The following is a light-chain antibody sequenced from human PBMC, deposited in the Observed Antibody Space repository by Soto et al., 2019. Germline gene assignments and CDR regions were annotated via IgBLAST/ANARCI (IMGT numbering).Light chain of an antibody. V-gene: IGKV3-11*01. CDR3: QKRSNWPPWT. Sequence: EIVLTQSPATLSLSPGERATLSCRASPSVSSYLAWYQQKPGQAPRLRIYDASNRATGIPARFSGSGSGTDFTLTISSLEPEDGAVYYCQKRSNWPPWTFGQGTKVEIK. J-gene: IGKJ1*01. CDR1: PSVSSY. CDR2: DAS.